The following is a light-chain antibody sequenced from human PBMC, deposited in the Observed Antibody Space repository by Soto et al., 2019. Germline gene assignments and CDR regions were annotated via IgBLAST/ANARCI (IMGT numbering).Light chain of an antibody. CDR2: GAS. CDR3: QQYNNWPLT. Sequence: EIVMTQSPATLSVSPGERATLSCRASQSVSSNLAWYQQQPGHAPRLLIYGASTRATGIPARFSGSGSGTEFTLTISSLQSEDFAVYYCQQYNNWPLTFGGGTKVDIK. CDR1: QSVSSN. J-gene: IGKJ4*01. V-gene: IGKV3-15*01.